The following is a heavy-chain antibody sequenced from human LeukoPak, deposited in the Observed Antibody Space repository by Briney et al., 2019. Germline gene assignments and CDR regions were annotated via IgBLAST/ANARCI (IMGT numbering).Heavy chain of an antibody. CDR1: GFTFSSYA. D-gene: IGHD3-22*01. Sequence: PGGSLRLSCAASGFTFSSYAMSWVRQTPGKGLEWVSAISGSGGSTYYADSVKGRFTISRDNSKNTLYLQMNSLRAEDTAVYYCAKFTYSYYLFDYWGQGTLVTVSS. J-gene: IGHJ4*02. CDR2: ISGSGGST. V-gene: IGHV3-23*01. CDR3: AKFTYSYYLFDY.